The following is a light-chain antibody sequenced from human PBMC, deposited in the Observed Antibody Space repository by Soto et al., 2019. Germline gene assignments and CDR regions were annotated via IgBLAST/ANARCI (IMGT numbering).Light chain of an antibody. V-gene: IGKV2-28*01. Sequence: EIVMTQSPPSLTVTPGEPASISCRSSQRLLHSNGNTFLDWYLQKPGQSPQLLIYLGSNRASGVPDRVSGSEAGTDFTLKISRVEAEDAGVYYCMQALETPYTFGQGTKVDI. CDR3: MQALETPYT. CDR1: QRLLHSNGNTF. CDR2: LGS. J-gene: IGKJ2*01.